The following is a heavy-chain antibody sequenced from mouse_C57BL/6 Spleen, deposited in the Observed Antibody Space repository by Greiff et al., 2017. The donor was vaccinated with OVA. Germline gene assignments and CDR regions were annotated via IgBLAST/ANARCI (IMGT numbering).Heavy chain of an antibody. J-gene: IGHJ3*01. D-gene: IGHD2-5*01. CDR1: GYTFTDYN. Sequence: VQLQQSGPELVKPGASVKMSCKASGYTFTDYNMHWVKQSHGKSLEWIGYINPNNGGTSYNQKFKGKATLTVNKSSSTAYMELRSLTSEDSAVYYCARDYYSNYRGAWFAYWGQGTLVTVSA. CDR3: ARDYYSNYRGAWFAY. V-gene: IGHV1-22*01. CDR2: INPNNGGT.